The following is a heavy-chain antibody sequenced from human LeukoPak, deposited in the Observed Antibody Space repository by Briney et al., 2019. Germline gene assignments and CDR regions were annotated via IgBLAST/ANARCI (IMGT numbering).Heavy chain of an antibody. CDR2: INPNTGDT. CDR1: GYXLSDYY. Sequence: EASVKVSCKASGYXLSDYYLHWVRQAPGQGLEYVGWINPNTGDTNSAQNFQGRVTLTRDTSINTVYMELTWLRSDDTAVYYCVRDVRGAAYWGQGTLVTVSS. J-gene: IGHJ4*02. CDR3: VRDVRGAAY. V-gene: IGHV1-2*02.